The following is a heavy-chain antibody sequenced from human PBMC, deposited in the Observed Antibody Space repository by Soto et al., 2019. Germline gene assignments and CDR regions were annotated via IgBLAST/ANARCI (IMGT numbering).Heavy chain of an antibody. Sequence: GESLKISCAASGFTFSSYSMNWVRQAPGKGLEWASYISSSSSTRYYADSVKGQFTISRDNAKNSLYLQMNSLRAEDTAVYYCARAAASGFDYWGQGTLVTVSS. CDR3: ARAAASGFDY. CDR1: GFTFSSYS. CDR2: ISSSSSTR. J-gene: IGHJ4*02. D-gene: IGHD1-1*01. V-gene: IGHV3-48*04.